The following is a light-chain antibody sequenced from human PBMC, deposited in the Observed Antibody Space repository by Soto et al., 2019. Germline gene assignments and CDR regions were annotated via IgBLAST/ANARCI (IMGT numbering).Light chain of an antibody. CDR2: AAS. J-gene: IGKJ3*01. CDR1: QNVRNTY. Sequence: DIVLTQSPGTLSLSPGERATLSCRASQNVRNTYLAWYQQKAGQAPRLLIYAASSRATGIPDRFRGSGSGTDFALTITGLEPEDFAVYYCQQYGSSPDLITFGPGTKVDIK. CDR3: QQYGSSPDLIT. V-gene: IGKV3-20*01.